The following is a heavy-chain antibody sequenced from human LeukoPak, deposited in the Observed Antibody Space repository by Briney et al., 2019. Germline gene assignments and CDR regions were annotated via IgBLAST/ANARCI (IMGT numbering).Heavy chain of an antibody. J-gene: IGHJ3*02. CDR1: GFTFDDYA. CDR2: ISWNSGSI. Sequence: GRSLRLSCAASGFTFDDYAMHWVRQAPGKGLEWVSGISWNSGSIGYADSVKGRFTISRDNAKNSLYLQMNSLRAEDTAVYYCARDPYSGSFNDAFDIWGQGTMVTVSS. V-gene: IGHV3-9*01. CDR3: ARDPYSGSFNDAFDI. D-gene: IGHD1-26*01.